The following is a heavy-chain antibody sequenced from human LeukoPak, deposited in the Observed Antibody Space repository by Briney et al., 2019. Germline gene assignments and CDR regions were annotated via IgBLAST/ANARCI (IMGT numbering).Heavy chain of an antibody. J-gene: IGHJ4*02. Sequence: ASVKVSCKASGYTFTGYYMHWVRQAPGQGLEWMGWINPNSGGTNYAQKFQGRVTMTRDTSISTAYMELSRLRSDDTAVYYCASMEMATTKGFDYWGQGTLVTVPS. CDR1: GYTFTGYY. D-gene: IGHD5-24*01. CDR2: INPNSGGT. CDR3: ASMEMATTKGFDY. V-gene: IGHV1-2*02.